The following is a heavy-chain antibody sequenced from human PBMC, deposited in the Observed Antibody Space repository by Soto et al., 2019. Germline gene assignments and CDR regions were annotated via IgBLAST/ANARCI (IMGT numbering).Heavy chain of an antibody. D-gene: IGHD6-19*01. CDR3: ASGGISSGHHAFDI. V-gene: IGHV5-10-1*01. CDR1: GSSLTNYW. Sequence: AESLKISCQGSGSSLTNYWIHWVRQMHGKGPEWLGRIDPGDSVTTYSPSFQGHVTMSADKSINTAYLQWSSLKASDTAMYYCASGGISSGHHAFDIWGLGTVVTVSS. J-gene: IGHJ3*02. CDR2: IDPGDSVT.